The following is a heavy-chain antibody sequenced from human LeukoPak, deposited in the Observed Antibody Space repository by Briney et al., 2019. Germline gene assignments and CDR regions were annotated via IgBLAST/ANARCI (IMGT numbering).Heavy chain of an antibody. J-gene: IGHJ4*02. CDR1: GYTFTSYD. CDR3: AIRRSHDFWSGLDDY. CDR2: MNPNSGNT. V-gene: IGHV1-8*01. Sequence: ASVKVSCKASGYTFTSYDINWVRQAPRQGLEWVGWMNPNSGNTDYAHKFQGRVTMTRNTSISTAYMELSSLRSEDTAVYYCAIRRSHDFWSGLDDYWGQGTLVTVSS. D-gene: IGHD3-3*01.